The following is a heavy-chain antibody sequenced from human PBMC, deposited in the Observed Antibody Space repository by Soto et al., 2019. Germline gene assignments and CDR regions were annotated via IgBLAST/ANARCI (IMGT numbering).Heavy chain of an antibody. D-gene: IGHD2-15*01. CDR2: ISGSGIST. CDR3: VFSRSGIVEAVLDY. Sequence: GGSRRLSCEASGFRFSSYAMGWARQAPGKGLEWVSGISGSGISTDYAASVKGRFTISRDNSKSTLYLQMSSLRAEDTAEYYCVFSRSGIVEAVLDYWGQGTLVTVSS. CDR1: GFRFSSYA. V-gene: IGHV3-23*01. J-gene: IGHJ4*02.